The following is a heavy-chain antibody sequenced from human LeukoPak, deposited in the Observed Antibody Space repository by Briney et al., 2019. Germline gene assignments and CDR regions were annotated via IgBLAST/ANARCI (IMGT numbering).Heavy chain of an antibody. CDR1: GFTFSSYA. CDR3: AKYRTGTFLYYYYYMDV. CDR2: ISGSGGST. V-gene: IGHV3-23*01. D-gene: IGHD1-7*01. Sequence: GGSLRLSCAASGFTFSSYAMSWVRQAPGKGLEWVSAISGSGGSTYYADSVKGRFTISRDNSKNTLYLQMNSLRAEDTAVYYCAKYRTGTFLYYYYYMDVWGKGTTVTVS. J-gene: IGHJ6*03.